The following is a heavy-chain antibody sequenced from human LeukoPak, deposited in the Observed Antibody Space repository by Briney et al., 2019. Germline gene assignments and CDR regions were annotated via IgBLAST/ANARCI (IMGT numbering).Heavy chain of an antibody. J-gene: IGHJ4*02. CDR1: GFTFSSYS. CDR2: ISSSSSTI. D-gene: IGHD6-13*01. Sequence: PGGSLRLSCAASGFTFSSYSMNWVRQAPGKGLEWVSYISSSSSTIYYADSVKGRFTISRDNAKNSLYLQMNSLRAEDTAVYYCARDRSSIAAVRDYWGQGTLVTVSS. V-gene: IGHV3-48*04. CDR3: ARDRSSIAAVRDY.